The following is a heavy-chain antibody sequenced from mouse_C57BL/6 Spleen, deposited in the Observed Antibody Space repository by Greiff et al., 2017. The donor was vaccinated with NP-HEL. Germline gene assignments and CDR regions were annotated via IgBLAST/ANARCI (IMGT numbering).Heavy chain of an antibody. CDR1: GYTFTDYE. V-gene: IGHV1-15*01. J-gene: IGHJ1*03. Sequence: VQLVESGAELVRPGASVTLSCKASGYTFTDYEMHWVKQTPVHGLEWIGAIDPETGGTAYNQKFKGKAILTADKSSSTAYMELRSLTSEDSAVYYCTRSHFDVWGTGTTVTVSS. CDR3: TRSHFDV. CDR2: IDPETGGT.